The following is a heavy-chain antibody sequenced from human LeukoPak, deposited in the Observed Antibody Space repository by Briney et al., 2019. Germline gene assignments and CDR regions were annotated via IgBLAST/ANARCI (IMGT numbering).Heavy chain of an antibody. V-gene: IGHV3-21*01. CDR1: GFTFSEYD. CDR2: ISGLSSHI. CDR3: GRAFPPLRTSSAGDL. D-gene: IGHD3-16*01. J-gene: IGHJ4*02. Sequence: GGSLRLSCSASGFTFSEYDMTWVRQAPGKGLEWVSSISGLSSHIYYGDSVKGRLSISRDNAKNSLYLHMNSLGAEDTAVYYCGRAFPPLRTSSAGDLWGQGTLVTVSS.